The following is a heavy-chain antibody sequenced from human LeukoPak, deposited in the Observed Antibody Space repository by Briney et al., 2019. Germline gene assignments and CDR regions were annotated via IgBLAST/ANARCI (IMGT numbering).Heavy chain of an antibody. CDR3: EKVGYYYGSGGYLGLPCDS. CDR2: ISDGGDTT. J-gene: IGHJ4*02. D-gene: IGHD3-10*01. Sequence: PGGSLRLSCVASGFTFTNYAMSWVRQAPGKGLEWVSTISDGGDTTHYADSVKGRFTISRDNSRNTLYLVLNSLRAEDTALYYCEKVGYYYGSGGYLGLPCDSWGQGTLVTVSS. CDR1: GFTFTNYA. V-gene: IGHV3-23*01.